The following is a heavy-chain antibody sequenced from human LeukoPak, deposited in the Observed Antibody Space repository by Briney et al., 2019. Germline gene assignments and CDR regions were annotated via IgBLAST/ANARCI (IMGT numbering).Heavy chain of an antibody. CDR3: ARDKYGDYYYYYYGMDV. D-gene: IGHD4-17*01. CDR1: GGSISSYY. CDR2: IYSGGST. J-gene: IGHJ6*02. Sequence: PSETLSLTCTVSGGSISSYYWSWVRQAPGKGLEWVSVIYSGGSTYYADSVKGRFTISRDNSKNTLYLQMNSLRAEDTAVYYCARDKYGDYYYYYYGMDVWGQGTTVTVSS. V-gene: IGHV3-66*01.